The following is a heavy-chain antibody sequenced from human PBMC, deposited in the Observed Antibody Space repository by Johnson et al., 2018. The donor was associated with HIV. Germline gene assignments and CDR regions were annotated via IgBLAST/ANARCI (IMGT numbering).Heavy chain of an antibody. D-gene: IGHD2-8*01. CDR1: GFTFSSYG. V-gene: IGHV3-30*02. CDR3: ASVGYCTNGVCLHDAFDI. J-gene: IGHJ3*02. CDR2: IRYDGNKK. Sequence: QVQLVESGGGVVQPGGSLRLSCAASGFTFSSYGMHWVRQAPGKGLEWVAFIRYDGNKKYYVDSVKGRFTISRDNSKNTLYLQMNSLRAEDTAVYYCASVGYCTNGVCLHDAFDIWGQGTMVTVSS.